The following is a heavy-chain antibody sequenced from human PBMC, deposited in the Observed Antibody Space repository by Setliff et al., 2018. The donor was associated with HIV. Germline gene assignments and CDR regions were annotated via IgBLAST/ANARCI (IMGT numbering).Heavy chain of an antibody. J-gene: IGHJ6*02. CDR3: ARVKYSYAQGFYYGLDV. CDR2: IYSSGST. CDR1: GGSISSHY. V-gene: IGHV4-4*07. D-gene: IGHD5-18*01. Sequence: SETLSLTCTVSGGSISSHYWSWIRQPPGKGLEWVGSIYSSGSTNYNPSLKSRVTMSVDTSKSQFSLKLRSVTAADTAMFYCARVKYSYAQGFYYGLDVWGQGTTVTVSS.